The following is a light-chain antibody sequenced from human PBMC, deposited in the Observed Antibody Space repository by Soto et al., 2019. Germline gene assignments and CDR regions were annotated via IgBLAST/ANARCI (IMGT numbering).Light chain of an antibody. CDR2: SAS. V-gene: IGKV1-12*01. CDR3: QQAKSFPIT. J-gene: IGKJ5*01. CDR1: QDIGNW. Sequence: DIQVTQSPPSMAASVGDRVTMTCRASQDIGNWMTWYQQKPGKAPKLLIYSASTLVRGVPSRFSGSGSVTEFTLTISGLQPEDSLTYYCQQAKSFPITFGQGTRLEI.